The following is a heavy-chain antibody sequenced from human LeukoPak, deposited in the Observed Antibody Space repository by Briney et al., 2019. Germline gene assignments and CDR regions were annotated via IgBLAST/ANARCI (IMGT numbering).Heavy chain of an antibody. Sequence: SVKVSCKASGGTFSSYAISWVRQAPGQGLEWMAGIIPIIGTANYAQKFQGRVTITADESTSSAYMELSSLRSEDTAVYYCARVRKQLVVSYGMVVWGQGTTVTVSS. CDR2: IIPIIGTA. V-gene: IGHV1-69*13. D-gene: IGHD6-6*01. J-gene: IGHJ6*02. CDR1: GGTFSSYA. CDR3: ARVRKQLVVSYGMVV.